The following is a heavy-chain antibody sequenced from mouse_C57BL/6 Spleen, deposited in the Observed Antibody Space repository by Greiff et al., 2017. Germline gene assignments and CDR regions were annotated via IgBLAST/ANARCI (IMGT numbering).Heavy chain of an antibody. D-gene: IGHD1-1*01. CDR3: AREHFYGSSYGSLYFDY. V-gene: IGHV1-39*01. Sequence: EVQLQQSGPELAKPGASVKISCKASGYSFTDYNMNWVKQSNGKSLEWIGVINPNYGTTSYNQKFKGKATLTVDQSSSTAYMQLNSLTSEDSAVYYCAREHFYGSSYGSLYFDYWGQGTTLTVSA. CDR1: GYSFTDYN. J-gene: IGHJ2*01. CDR2: INPNYGTT.